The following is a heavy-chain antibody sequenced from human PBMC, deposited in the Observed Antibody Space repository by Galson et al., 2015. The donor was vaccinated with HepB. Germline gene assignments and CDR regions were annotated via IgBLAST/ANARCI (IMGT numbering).Heavy chain of an antibody. CDR1: GFTFSSYA. Sequence: SLRLSCAASGFTFSSYAMSWVRQAPGKGLEWVSAISGSGGSTYYADSVKGRFTISRDNSKNSLYLQINSLRAEDTAVYYCARADDILTGRYYYYGMDVWGQGTTVTVSS. CDR3: ARADDILTGRYYYYGMDV. D-gene: IGHD3-9*01. CDR2: ISGSGGST. V-gene: IGHV3-23*01. J-gene: IGHJ6*02.